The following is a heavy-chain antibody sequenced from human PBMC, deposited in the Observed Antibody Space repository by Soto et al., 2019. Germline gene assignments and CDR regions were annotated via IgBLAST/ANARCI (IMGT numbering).Heavy chain of an antibody. D-gene: IGHD6-6*01. CDR3: ARALSSSSAFDY. CDR2: IYYSGST. V-gene: IGHV4-59*01. CDR1: GGSISSYY. J-gene: IGHJ4*02. Sequence: TLSLTCTVSGGSISSYYWSWIRQPPGKGLEWIGYIYYSGSTNYNPSLKSRVTISVDTSKNQFSLKLSSVTAADTAVYYCARALSSSSAFDYWGQGTLVTVSS.